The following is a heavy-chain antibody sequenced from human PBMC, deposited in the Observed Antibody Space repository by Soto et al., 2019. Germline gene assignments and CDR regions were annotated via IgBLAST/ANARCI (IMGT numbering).Heavy chain of an antibody. Sequence: QVQLQESGPGLVKPSETLSLTCTVSGAPITTTKWWAWVRLPPGKGLEWIGELSRGDERSSNPSLEGRFTMSLDTSNNPFSMKLTSVPGADTAIYYCATQTISYTWGVWGRGPSVTVSS. CDR1: GAPITTTKW. J-gene: IGHJ6*02. CDR3: ATQTISYTWGV. V-gene: IGHV4-4*02. CDR2: LSRGDER. D-gene: IGHD3-16*01.